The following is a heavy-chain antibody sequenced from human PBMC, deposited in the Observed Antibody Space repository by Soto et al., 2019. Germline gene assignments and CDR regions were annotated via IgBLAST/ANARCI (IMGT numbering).Heavy chain of an antibody. Sequence: PSETLSLTCTVSGGSISSFYWSWIRQPAGKELEWIGRIYTSGSTNYNPSLKSRVTMSIDTSKNQFSLKLTSVTAADTAVYFCAGDSSGYYYLFDYWGQGTLVTVSS. CDR2: IYTSGST. V-gene: IGHV4-4*07. CDR3: AGDSSGYYYLFDY. CDR1: GGSISSFY. D-gene: IGHD3-22*01. J-gene: IGHJ4*02.